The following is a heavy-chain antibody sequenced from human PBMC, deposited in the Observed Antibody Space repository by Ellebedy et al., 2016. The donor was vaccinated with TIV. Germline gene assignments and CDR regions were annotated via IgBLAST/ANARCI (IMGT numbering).Heavy chain of an antibody. D-gene: IGHD4-23*01. Sequence: GESLKISCAASGFTFSGYWMAWVRQSPGKGLEWVASISQDGNEKYYVDSVKGRFTISRDNAKNSVILQMNSLRAEDTAVYYCARDSTVIILDYWGQGTLVTVSS. CDR3: ARDSTVIILDY. CDR1: GFTFSGYW. V-gene: IGHV3-7*04. CDR2: ISQDGNEK. J-gene: IGHJ4*02.